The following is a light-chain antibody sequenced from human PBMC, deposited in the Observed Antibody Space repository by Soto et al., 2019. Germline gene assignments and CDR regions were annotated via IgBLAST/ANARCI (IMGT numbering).Light chain of an antibody. CDR3: LQDHNNPLT. J-gene: IGKJ4*01. V-gene: IGKV1-6*02. Sequence: AIQMAQSPSSLSASVGDRVTITCRASQGIGNDVGWFQQKPGKAPKLLIYAAATLQSGVPSRFSRSRSGTDFTLTISSLQPEDFVTYYCLQDHNNPLTFGGGTKVEIK. CDR2: AAA. CDR1: QGIGND.